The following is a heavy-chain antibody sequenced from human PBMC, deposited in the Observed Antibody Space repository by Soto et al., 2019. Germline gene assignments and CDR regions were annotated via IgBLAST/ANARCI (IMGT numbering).Heavy chain of an antibody. Sequence: ASVKVSCKASGYTFTSYGISWVRQAPGQGLEWMGWISAYNGNTNYAQKLRGRVTMTTDTSTSTAYMELRSLRSDDTAVYYCARHSSGWYGSYFDYWGQGTLVTVSS. J-gene: IGHJ4*02. CDR1: GYTFTSYG. D-gene: IGHD6-19*01. CDR2: ISAYNGNT. CDR3: ARHSSGWYGSYFDY. V-gene: IGHV1-18*01.